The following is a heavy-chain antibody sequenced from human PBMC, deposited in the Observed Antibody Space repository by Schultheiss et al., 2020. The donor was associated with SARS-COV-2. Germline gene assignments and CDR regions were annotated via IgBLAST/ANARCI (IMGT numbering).Heavy chain of an antibody. V-gene: IGHV5-51*01. CDR3: ARLKYCSTTSCYGGYFDY. J-gene: IGHJ4*02. CDR2: IYPGDSDT. Sequence: GESLKISCKGSGYSFTNYWIGWVRQMSGKGLEWMGIIYPGDSDTRYSPSFQGQVTISADKSISTVYLKWSGLKASDTAMYYCARLKYCSTTSCYGGYFDYWGQGTLVTVSS. CDR1: GYSFTNYW. D-gene: IGHD2-2*01.